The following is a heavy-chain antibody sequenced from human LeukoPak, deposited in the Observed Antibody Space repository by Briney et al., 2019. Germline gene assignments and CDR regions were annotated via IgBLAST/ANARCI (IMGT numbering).Heavy chain of an antibody. V-gene: IGHV3-7*01. D-gene: IGHD5-18*01. CDR2: IKQDGSEK. CDR3: ARERYSYGFNYFDY. CDR1: AFTFTSYW. Sequence: RRSLRLSCAASAFTFTSYWMSWVRQAPGKGLEWPANIKQDGSEKYYVDSVKGRFTISRDNAKNSLYLQMNSLRAEDTAVYYCARERYSYGFNYFDYWGQATLVTVPS. J-gene: IGHJ4*02.